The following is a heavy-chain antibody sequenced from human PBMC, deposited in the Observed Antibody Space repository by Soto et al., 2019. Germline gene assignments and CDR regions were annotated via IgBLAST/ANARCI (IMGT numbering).Heavy chain of an antibody. CDR3: ARDRDQRSVDTAMVPGSYYYYYYMDV. Sequence: ASVKVSCQASGGTFSSYTISWVRQAPGQGLEWMGRIIPILGIANYAQKFQGRVTITADKSTSTAYMELSSLRSEDTAVYYCARDRDQRSVDTAMVPGSYYYYYYMDVWGKGTTVTVSS. J-gene: IGHJ6*03. CDR1: GGTFSSYT. D-gene: IGHD5-18*01. CDR2: IIPILGIA. V-gene: IGHV1-69*04.